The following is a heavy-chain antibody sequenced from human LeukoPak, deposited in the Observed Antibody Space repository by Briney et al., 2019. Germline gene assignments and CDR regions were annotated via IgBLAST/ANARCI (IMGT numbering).Heavy chain of an antibody. Sequence: GGSLRLSCAASGLTFRNYAMSWVRQAPGKGLEWVSAISGSGGSTYYADSVKGRFTISRDNSKNTLYLQMNSLRAEDTAVYYCATLEYYFDYWGQGTLVTVSS. V-gene: IGHV3-23*01. D-gene: IGHD1-1*01. CDR3: ATLEYYFDY. CDR2: ISGSGGST. CDR1: GLTFRNYA. J-gene: IGHJ4*02.